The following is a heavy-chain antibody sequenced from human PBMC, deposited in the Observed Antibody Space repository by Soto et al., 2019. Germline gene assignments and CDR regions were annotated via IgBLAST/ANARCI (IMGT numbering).Heavy chain of an antibody. CDR2: ISSSTYSR. J-gene: IGHJ5*02. CDR3: SGSPTLLATRSPYLAH. Sequence: LRLSCAASGFNFIQSEMTWVRQAPGKVLEWLAYISSSTYSRYYADSVRGRFSISRDNAKNSVFLQMDRLTAEDTAIYYCSGSPTLLATRSPYLAHWGQGTPVTVSS. V-gene: IGHV3-48*03. D-gene: IGHD5-12*01. CDR1: GFNFIQSE.